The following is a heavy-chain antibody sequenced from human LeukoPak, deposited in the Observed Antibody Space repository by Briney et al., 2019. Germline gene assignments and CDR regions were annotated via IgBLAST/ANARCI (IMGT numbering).Heavy chain of an antibody. CDR1: GFTFSSYW. Sequence: PGGSLRLSCAASGFTFSSYWMSWVRQAPGKGLEWVANIKQDGSEKYYVDSVKGRFTISRDNAKNSLYLQMNSLRAEDTAVYYCAKGLFDSSGYSEHFDYWGQGTQVTVSS. CDR3: AKGLFDSSGYSEHFDY. CDR2: IKQDGSEK. J-gene: IGHJ4*02. D-gene: IGHD3-22*01. V-gene: IGHV3-7*01.